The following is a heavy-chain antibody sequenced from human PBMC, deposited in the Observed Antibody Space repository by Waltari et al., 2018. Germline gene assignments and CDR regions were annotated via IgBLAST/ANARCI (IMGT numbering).Heavy chain of an antibody. CDR3: AKDISPQGSGSYYDY. V-gene: IGHV3-43D*03. J-gene: IGHJ4*02. CDR1: GFTFDDYA. Sequence: EVQLVESGGVVVQPGGSLRLSCAASGFTFDDYAMHWVRQAPGKGLEWVSLISWDGGSTYYADSVKGRFTISRDNSKNSLYLQMNSLRAEDTALYYCAKDISPQGSGSYYDYWGQGTLVTVSS. D-gene: IGHD3-10*01. CDR2: ISWDGGST.